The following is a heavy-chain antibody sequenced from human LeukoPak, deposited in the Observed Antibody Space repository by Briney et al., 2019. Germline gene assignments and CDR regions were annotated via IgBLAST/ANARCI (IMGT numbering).Heavy chain of an antibody. V-gene: IGHV1-2*04. CDR2: INPNSGGT. CDR1: GYTFTGYY. CDR3: ARDPGPYGGTTGYFDY. Sequence: ASVKVSCKASGYTFTGYYMHWVRQAPGQGLGWMGWINPNSGGTNYAQKFQGWVTMTRDTSISTAYMELSRLRSDDTAVYYCARDPGPYGGTTGYFDYWGQGTLVTVSS. J-gene: IGHJ4*02. D-gene: IGHD4-23*01.